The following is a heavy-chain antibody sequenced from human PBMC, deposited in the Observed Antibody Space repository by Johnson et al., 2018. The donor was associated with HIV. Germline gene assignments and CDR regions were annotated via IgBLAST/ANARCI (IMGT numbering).Heavy chain of an antibody. CDR2: ISSDGTNT. CDR3: ASGVTPRAPLRI. D-gene: IGHD2-21*02. Sequence: QVQLVESGGGVVQPGRSLRLSCAASGFTFSSNAIHWVRQAPGKGLEWVAVISSDGTNTYYTDSVKGRFTISRDNTKNTVSLQIIILRPKDTGVYYCASGVTPRAPLRIWGQGTMVTISS. CDR1: GFTFSSNA. V-gene: IGHV3-30*04. J-gene: IGHJ3*02.